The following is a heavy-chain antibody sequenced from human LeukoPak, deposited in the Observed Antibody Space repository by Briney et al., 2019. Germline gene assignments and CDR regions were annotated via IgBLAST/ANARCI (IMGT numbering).Heavy chain of an antibody. Sequence: PSETLSLTCTVSGGSISSSSYYWGWIRQPPGKGLEWIGSIYYSGSTYYNPSLKSRVTISVDTSKNQFSLKLSSVTAADTAVYYCATTSGSYRETYSDYWGQGTLVTVSS. J-gene: IGHJ4*02. V-gene: IGHV4-39*01. CDR3: ATTSGSYRETYSDY. CDR1: GGSISSSSYY. CDR2: IYYSGST. D-gene: IGHD1-26*01.